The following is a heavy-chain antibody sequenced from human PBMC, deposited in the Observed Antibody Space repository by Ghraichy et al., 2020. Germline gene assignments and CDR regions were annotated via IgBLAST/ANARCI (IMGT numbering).Heavy chain of an antibody. CDR2: ISGSGGST. CDR3: AKDLNYYGSGSYDY. Sequence: GGSLRLSCAASGFTFSSYAMSWVRQAPGKGLEWVSAISGSGGSTYYADSVKGRFTISRDNSKNTLYLQMNSLRAEDTAVYYCAKDLNYYGSGSYDYWGQGTLVTVSS. CDR1: GFTFSSYA. V-gene: IGHV3-23*01. J-gene: IGHJ4*02. D-gene: IGHD3-10*01.